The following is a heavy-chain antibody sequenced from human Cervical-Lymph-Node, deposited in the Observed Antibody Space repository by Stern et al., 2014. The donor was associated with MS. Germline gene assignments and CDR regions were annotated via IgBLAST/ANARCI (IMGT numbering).Heavy chain of an antibody. Sequence: VQLGQSGAEVKKPGSSVKVSCTASGDTFMNFGISWVRQAPGQGLEWMGGFIPLFGTTHYVEKFQGRLTINADESATTVYMELSSLRSEDTAVYYCARDNDDNGMDVWGQGTTVIVSS. D-gene: IGHD1-1*01. J-gene: IGHJ6*02. CDR2: FIPLFGTT. V-gene: IGHV1-69*01. CDR3: ARDNDDNGMDV. CDR1: GDTFMNFG.